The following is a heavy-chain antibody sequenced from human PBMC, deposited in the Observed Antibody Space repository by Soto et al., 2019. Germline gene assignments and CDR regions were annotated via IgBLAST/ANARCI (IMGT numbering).Heavy chain of an antibody. CDR2: IWYDGSKT. V-gene: IGHV3-33*01. CDR3: VRDFGWRGYEFDY. J-gene: IGHJ4*02. D-gene: IGHD3-16*01. Sequence: QVRLVESGGGVVQPGTSLRLSCVASGFTFSSYGFHWVRQAPGKGLEWVALIWYDGSKTYYADSVKGRFTISRDDSKNTLYLQMSSLRVDDTDVYYCVRDFGWRGYEFDYWGQGTLITVSS. CDR1: GFTFSSYG.